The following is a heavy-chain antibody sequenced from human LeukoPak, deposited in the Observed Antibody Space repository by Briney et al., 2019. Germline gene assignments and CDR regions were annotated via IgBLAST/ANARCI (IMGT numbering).Heavy chain of an antibody. CDR1: GFTFSSYG. V-gene: IGHV3-23*01. D-gene: IGHD3-10*02. CDR2: ISGSGGST. CDR3: AELGITMIGGV. Sequence: GGSLRLSCAASGFTFSSYGMSWVRQAPGKGLEWVSAISGSGGSTYYADSVKGRFTISRDNAKNSLYLQMNNLRAEDTADYYCAELGITMIGGVWGKGTTVTISS. J-gene: IGHJ6*04.